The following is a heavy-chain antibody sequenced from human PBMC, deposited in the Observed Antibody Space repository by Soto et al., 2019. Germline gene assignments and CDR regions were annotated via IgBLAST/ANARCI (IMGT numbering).Heavy chain of an antibody. Sequence: LSETLSLTCAVYGGSFSGYYWSWIRQPPGKGLEWIGEINHSGSTNYNPSLKSRVTISVDTSKNQFSLKLSSVTAADTAVYYCARKKVAAAGPFDYWGQGTLVTVSS. J-gene: IGHJ4*02. V-gene: IGHV4-34*01. CDR3: ARKKVAAAGPFDY. CDR2: INHSGST. CDR1: GGSFSGYY. D-gene: IGHD6-13*01.